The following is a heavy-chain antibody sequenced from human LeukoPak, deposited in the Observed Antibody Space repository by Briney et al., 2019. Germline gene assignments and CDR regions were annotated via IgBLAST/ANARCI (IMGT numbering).Heavy chain of an antibody. J-gene: IGHJ4*02. CDR1: GFTFSSYA. V-gene: IGHV3-23*01. CDR3: VTAAAGTGLSDY. Sequence: PGGSLRLSCAASGFTFSSYAMSWVRQAPGKGLEWVSAISGSGGSTYYADSVKGRLTISRDNSKNTLYLQMNSLRAEDTAVYYCVTAAAGTGLSDYWGQGTLVTVSS. D-gene: IGHD6-13*01. CDR2: ISGSGGST.